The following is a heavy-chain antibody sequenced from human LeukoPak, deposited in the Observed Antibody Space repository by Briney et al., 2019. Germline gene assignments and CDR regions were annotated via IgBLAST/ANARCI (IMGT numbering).Heavy chain of an antibody. D-gene: IGHD5-12*01. CDR1: GGSISSSSYY. V-gene: IGHV4-39*01. Sequence: SETLSLTCTVSGGSISSSSYYWGWIRQPPGKGLEWIGSIYYSGSTYYNPSLKGRVTISVDTSKNQFSLKLSSVTAADTAVYYCARQERFIVATTGELGYWGQGTLVTVSS. CDR2: IYYSGST. CDR3: ARQERFIVATTGELGY. J-gene: IGHJ4*02.